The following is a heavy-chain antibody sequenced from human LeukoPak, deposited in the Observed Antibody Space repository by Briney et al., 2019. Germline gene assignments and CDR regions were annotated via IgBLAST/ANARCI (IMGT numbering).Heavy chain of an antibody. Sequence: PGGSLRLSCAASGFTVSSNYMSWVRQAPGKGLEWVSVIYSGGSTYYADSVKGRFTISRDNSKNTLYLQMNSLRAEDTAVYYCARDPLGQPTYYFDYWGQGTLVTVSS. V-gene: IGHV3-53*01. CDR1: GFTVSSNY. J-gene: IGHJ4*02. D-gene: IGHD6-13*01. CDR2: IYSGGST. CDR3: ARDPLGQPTYYFDY.